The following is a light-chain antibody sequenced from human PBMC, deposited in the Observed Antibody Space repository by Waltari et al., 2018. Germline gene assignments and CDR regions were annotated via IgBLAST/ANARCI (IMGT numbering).Light chain of an antibody. CDR1: QSVNTY. Sequence: EIVLTQSPATLSLSPGERATLSCRASQSVNTYLAWYQKKPGQAPRLRIYDTSNRATGIPARFSGSGSATDFTLTISSLEPEDFAVYYCQQRSNWPITFGQGTRLEIK. CDR2: DTS. V-gene: IGKV3-11*01. J-gene: IGKJ5*01. CDR3: QQRSNWPIT.